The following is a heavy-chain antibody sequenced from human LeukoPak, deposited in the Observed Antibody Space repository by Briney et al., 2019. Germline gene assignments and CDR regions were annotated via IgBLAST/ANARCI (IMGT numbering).Heavy chain of an antibody. J-gene: IGHJ4*02. CDR3: ARAPSRVDTAMVEDC. CDR2: ISAYNGNT. Sequence: GASVKVSCKASGYTFTSYGISWVRQAPGQGLEWMGWISAYNGNTNYAQKLQGRVTMTTDTSTSTAYMELRSLRSDDTAVYYCARAPSRVDTAMVEDCWGQGTLVTVSS. V-gene: IGHV1-18*01. D-gene: IGHD5-18*01. CDR1: GYTFTSYG.